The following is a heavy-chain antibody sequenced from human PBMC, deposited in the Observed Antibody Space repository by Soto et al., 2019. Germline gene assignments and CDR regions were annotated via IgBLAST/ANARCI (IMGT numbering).Heavy chain of an antibody. Sequence: GGSLRLSCAASGFTFSSYGMHWVRQAPGKGLEWVAVISYDGSNKYYADSVKGRFTISRDNSKNTLYLQMNSLRVEDTAVYYCAKGRYYTALDYWGQGTLVTVSS. V-gene: IGHV3-30*18. J-gene: IGHJ4*02. CDR2: ISYDGSNK. D-gene: IGHD3-3*01. CDR1: GFTFSSYG. CDR3: AKGRYYTALDY.